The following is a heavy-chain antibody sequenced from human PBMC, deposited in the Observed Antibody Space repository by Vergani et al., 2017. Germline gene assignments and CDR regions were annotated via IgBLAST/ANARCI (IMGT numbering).Heavy chain of an antibody. CDR1: GFTFTSYA. V-gene: IGHV3-23*01. CDR3: AKGGVGADTRYYYMVV. J-gene: IGHJ6*03. D-gene: IGHD1-26*01. CDR2: ISGSGATS. Sequence: EVRLLESGGGLVQPGGSLRLSCVGSGFTFTSYAMNWVRQAPGKGLEWVSGISGSGATSYYAESMKGRFAMSRDNSKNTVYVQMNNLKPEDTAVYYCAKGGVGADTRYYYMVVWCKGTTVTISS.